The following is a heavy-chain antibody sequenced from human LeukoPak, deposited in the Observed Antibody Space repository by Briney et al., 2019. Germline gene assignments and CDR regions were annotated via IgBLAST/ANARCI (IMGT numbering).Heavy chain of an antibody. J-gene: IGHJ4*02. D-gene: IGHD2-15*01. CDR3: AKDLERYCSGGSCYSLDY. Sequence: HPGGSLRLSCAASGFTFSSYGMHWVRQAPGKGLEWVAFIRYDGSNKYYADSVKGRFTISRDNSKNTLHLQMNSLRAEDTAVYYCAKDLERYCSGGSCYSLDYWGQGTLVTVSS. CDR1: GFTFSSYG. V-gene: IGHV3-30*02. CDR2: IRYDGSNK.